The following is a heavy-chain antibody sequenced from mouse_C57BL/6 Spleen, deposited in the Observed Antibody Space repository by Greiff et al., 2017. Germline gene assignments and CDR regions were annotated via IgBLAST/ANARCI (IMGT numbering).Heavy chain of an antibody. Sequence: VQLQQPGAELVMPGASVKLSCKASGYTFTSYWMHWVKQRPGQGLEWIGEIDPSDSYTNYNQKFKGKSTLTVDKSSSTAYMQRSSLTSEDSAVYYCAKGGGGYFDYWGQGTTLTVSS. CDR3: AKGGGGYFDY. D-gene: IGHD3-3*01. J-gene: IGHJ2*01. CDR2: IDPSDSYT. V-gene: IGHV1-69*01. CDR1: GYTFTSYW.